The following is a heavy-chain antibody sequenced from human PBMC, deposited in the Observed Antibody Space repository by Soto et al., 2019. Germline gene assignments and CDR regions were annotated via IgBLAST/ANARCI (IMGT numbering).Heavy chain of an antibody. Sequence: PGESLKISCEASGYSFSTYWIGWVRQMPGKGLEWVGLIYAANSETRYSPSFQGQVTLSVDKSINTAYLQWSSLKASDTAIYYCGRHPATREHNGYLDPLGQGTLVTVSS. CDR2: IYAANSET. D-gene: IGHD1-7*01. CDR3: GRHPATREHNGYLDP. CDR1: GYSFSTYW. V-gene: IGHV5-51*01. J-gene: IGHJ5*02.